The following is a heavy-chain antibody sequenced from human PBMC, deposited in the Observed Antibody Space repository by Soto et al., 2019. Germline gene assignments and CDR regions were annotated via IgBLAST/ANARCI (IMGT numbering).Heavy chain of an antibody. CDR2: VSASGGST. CDR3: TLPESRYSWGNGPDD. CDR1: GFTFSTYA. D-gene: IGHD3-22*01. Sequence: PGGSLRLSCAASGFTFSTYAMTWVRQAPGKGLEWVSGVSASGGSTYYADSVKGRFTISRDNSKNMLFLQMNSLRAEDTAVYYCTLPESRYSWGNGPDDWGQGTLVTVSS. J-gene: IGHJ4*02. V-gene: IGHV3-23*01.